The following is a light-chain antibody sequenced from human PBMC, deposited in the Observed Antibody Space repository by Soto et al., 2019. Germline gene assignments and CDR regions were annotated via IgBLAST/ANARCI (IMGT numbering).Light chain of an antibody. V-gene: IGLV4-69*01. Sequence: QLVLTQSPSASASLGASVKLTCTLSSGHSSYAIAWHQQQPEKGPRYLMKLNSDGSHSKGDGIPDRFSGSSSGAERYLTISGLQSEDEADYYCQTWGTGIQVFGTGTKLTV. CDR3: QTWGTGIQV. CDR2: LNSDGSH. J-gene: IGLJ1*01. CDR1: SGHSSYA.